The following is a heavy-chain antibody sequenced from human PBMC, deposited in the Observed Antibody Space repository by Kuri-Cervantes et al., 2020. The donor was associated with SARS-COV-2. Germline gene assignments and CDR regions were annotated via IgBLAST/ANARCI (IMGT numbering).Heavy chain of an antibody. D-gene: IGHD2-21*01. J-gene: IGHJ6*02. Sequence: GESLKISCAASGFTFSRYGIHWVRQAPGKGLEWVSAINGSGGSTYYADSVKGRFTISRDNSKNTLYLQMNSLRAEDTAVYYCAKVAQLTYCGGDCYFYYYYGMDVWGQGTTVTVSS. CDR1: GFTFSRYG. CDR2: INGSGGST. V-gene: IGHV3-23*01. CDR3: AKVAQLTYCGGDCYFYYYYGMDV.